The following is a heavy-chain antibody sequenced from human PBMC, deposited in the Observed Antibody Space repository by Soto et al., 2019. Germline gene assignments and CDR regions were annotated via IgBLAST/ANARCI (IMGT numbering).Heavy chain of an antibody. CDR3: ARGRGGRIDYSTSSHYYYYGMDV. CDR2: IIPIFGTA. V-gene: IGHV1-69*01. D-gene: IGHD6-6*01. Sequence: QVQLVQSGAEVKKPGSSVKVSCKASGGTFSSYAISWVRQAPGQGLEWMGGIIPIFGTANYAQKFQGRVTITADESTSTAYMELSSLRSEDTAVYYCARGRGGRIDYSTSSHYYYYGMDVWGQGTTVTVSS. CDR1: GGTFSSYA. J-gene: IGHJ6*02.